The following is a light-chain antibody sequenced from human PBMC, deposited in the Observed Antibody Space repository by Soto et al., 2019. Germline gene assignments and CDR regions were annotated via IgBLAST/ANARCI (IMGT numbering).Light chain of an antibody. CDR1: QSISSW. Sequence: DIQMTQSPSTLSASVGDRVTITCRASQSISSWLAWYQQKPGKAPKLLIYKASSLESGVPSRFSGSGSGTEFSLTISSLQPDDFANYYCQRFHSFSPTFGQGTKVEIK. CDR3: QRFHSFSPT. J-gene: IGKJ1*01. CDR2: KAS. V-gene: IGKV1-5*03.